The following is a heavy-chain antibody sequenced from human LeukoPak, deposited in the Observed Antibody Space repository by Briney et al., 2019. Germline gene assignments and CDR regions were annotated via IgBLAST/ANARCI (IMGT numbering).Heavy chain of an antibody. V-gene: IGHV3-23*01. CDR3: AKDLGGRGCYFDY. J-gene: IGHJ4*02. CDR1: GFTFSSYA. Sequence: GGSLRLSCAASGFTFSSYAMSWVRHAPGKGLEWVSAISGSGGSTYYADSVKGRFTISRDNSKNTLYLQMNSLRAEDTAVYYCAKDLGGRGCYFDYWGQGTLVTVSS. D-gene: IGHD3-10*01. CDR2: ISGSGGST.